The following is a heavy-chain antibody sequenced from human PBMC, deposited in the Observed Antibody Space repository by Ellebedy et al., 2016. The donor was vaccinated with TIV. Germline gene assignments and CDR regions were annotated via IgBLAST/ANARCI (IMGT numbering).Heavy chain of an antibody. Sequence: PGGSLRLSCAASAFTFSTYFMYWVRQTPGKGLEWVAIISYDETIKFYADSVKGRFTISRDNSKKMVYLQMNSLRTEDTAVYFCARMPNNNFYMDVWGEGTTVTVSS. V-gene: IGHV3-30*04. CDR3: ARMPNNNFYMDV. CDR1: AFTFSTYF. J-gene: IGHJ6*03. D-gene: IGHD1/OR15-1a*01. CDR2: ISYDETIK.